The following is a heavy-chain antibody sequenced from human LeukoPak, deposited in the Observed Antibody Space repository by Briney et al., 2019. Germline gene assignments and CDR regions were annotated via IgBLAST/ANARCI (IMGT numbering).Heavy chain of an antibody. D-gene: IGHD6-13*01. J-gene: IGHJ4*02. Sequence: GGSLRLSCAASGFTFSSSWMSWVRQAPGKGLEWISYISGRGSTKYYADSVKGRFTISRDNAKNSLYLQMNSLRDEDTAVHYCATSLRSSSPSYWGQGALVTVSS. V-gene: IGHV3-48*02. CDR1: GFTFSSSW. CDR3: ATSLRSSSPSY. CDR2: ISGRGSTK.